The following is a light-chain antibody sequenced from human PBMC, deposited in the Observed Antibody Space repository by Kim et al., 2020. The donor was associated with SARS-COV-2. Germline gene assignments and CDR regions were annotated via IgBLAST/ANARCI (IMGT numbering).Light chain of an antibody. J-gene: IGKJ2*01. Sequence: SASVGDRVPIPCRASQGISNYLAWYQQKPGKVPKLLIYAATTLQSGVPSRFSGSGSGTDFTLTISSLQPEDVATYYCQKYNSAPHTFGQGTKLEI. CDR1: QGISNY. CDR3: QKYNSAPHT. V-gene: IGKV1-27*01. CDR2: AAT.